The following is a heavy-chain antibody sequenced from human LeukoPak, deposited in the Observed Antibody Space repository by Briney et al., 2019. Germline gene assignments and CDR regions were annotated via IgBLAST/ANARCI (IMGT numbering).Heavy chain of an antibody. V-gene: IGHV5-51*01. CDR3: ARIRSSYDSSGYYYYFDY. CDR2: IYPGDSDT. CDR1: GFPFTSYW. J-gene: IGHJ4*02. D-gene: IGHD3-22*01. Sequence: GGSLQISCLGSGFPFTSYWIGGVRQVPGKGLEWMGIIYPGDSDTRNSPSFQGQVTISADKSISTAYLQWSSLKASDTAMYYCARIRSSYDSSGYYYYFDYWGQGTLVTVSS.